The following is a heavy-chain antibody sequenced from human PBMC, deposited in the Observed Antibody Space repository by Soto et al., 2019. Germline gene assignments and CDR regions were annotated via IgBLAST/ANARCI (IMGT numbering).Heavy chain of an antibody. V-gene: IGHV1-8*01. CDR1: GYTFTSYD. CDR3: ARGRYYDYIWGSYRLSYFDY. CDR2: MNPNSGNT. D-gene: IGHD3-16*02. Sequence: QVQLVQSGAEVKKPGASVKVSCKASGYTFTSYDINWVRQATGQGLERMGWMNPNSGNTGYAQKFQGRVTMTRNTSISTAYMELSSLRSEDTAVYYCARGRYYDYIWGSYRLSYFDYWGQGTLVTVSS. J-gene: IGHJ4*02.